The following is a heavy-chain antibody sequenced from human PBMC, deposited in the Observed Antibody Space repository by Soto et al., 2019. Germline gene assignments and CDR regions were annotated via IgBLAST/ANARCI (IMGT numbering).Heavy chain of an antibody. V-gene: IGHV1-8*01. CDR3: ARSYRRGGYSGYHPLDY. D-gene: IGHD5-12*01. CDR1: GYTFTSYD. Sequence: QVQLVQSGAEVKKPGASVKVSCKASGYTFTSYDINWVRQATGQGLEWMGWMNPNSGNTGYAQKFQGRVTMTRNTSIRTAYMEVSSLRSEDTAVYYCARSYRRGGYSGYHPLDYWGQGTLVTVSS. CDR2: MNPNSGNT. J-gene: IGHJ4*02.